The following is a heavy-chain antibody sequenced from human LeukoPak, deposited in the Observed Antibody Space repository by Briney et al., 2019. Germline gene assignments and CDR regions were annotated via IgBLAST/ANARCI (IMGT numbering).Heavy chain of an antibody. V-gene: IGHV1-69*01. Sequence: SVKVSCKASGGTFSSYAISWVRQAPGQGLEWMGGIIPIFGTANYAQKFQGRVTITADESTSTAYMELSSLRSEDTAVYYCAREGDIVVVPAAGNWFDPWGQGTLVTVSS. D-gene: IGHD2-2*01. J-gene: IGHJ5*02. CDR1: GGTFSSYA. CDR3: AREGDIVVVPAAGNWFDP. CDR2: IIPIFGTA.